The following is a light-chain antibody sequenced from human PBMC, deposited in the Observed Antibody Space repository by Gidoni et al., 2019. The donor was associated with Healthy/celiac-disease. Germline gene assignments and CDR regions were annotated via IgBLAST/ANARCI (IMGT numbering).Light chain of an antibody. V-gene: IGKV4-1*01. CDR2: SAS. J-gene: IGKJ2*01. Sequence: DIVMTQSPDSLAVSLGERATITCTSSQSVLYCSNNKNYLAWYQQKQGQPPKLLIYSASTRESGVADRFSSSRSGTDFTLFISSRQAEDVTVYYCQQYYGTPIYTFXQXTKLEIK. CDR3: QQYYGTPIYT. CDR1: QSVLYCSNNKNY.